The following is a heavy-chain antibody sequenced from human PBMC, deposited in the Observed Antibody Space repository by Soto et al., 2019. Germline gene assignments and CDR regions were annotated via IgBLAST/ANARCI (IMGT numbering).Heavy chain of an antibody. Sequence: QVQLVLSGAEVKKPGASVKVSCKASGYTFTSYDINWVRQATGQGLEWMGWMNPNSGNTGYAQKFQGRVTMTRNTSISTAYMELSSLRSEDTAVYYCAKHDYSNYYYYYGMDVWGQGTTVTVSS. CDR2: MNPNSGNT. J-gene: IGHJ6*02. V-gene: IGHV1-8*01. D-gene: IGHD4-4*01. CDR3: AKHDYSNYYYYYGMDV. CDR1: GYTFTSYD.